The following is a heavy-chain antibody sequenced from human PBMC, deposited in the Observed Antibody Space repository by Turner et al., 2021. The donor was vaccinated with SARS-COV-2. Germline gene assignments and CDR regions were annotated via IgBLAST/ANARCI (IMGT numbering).Heavy chain of an antibody. CDR3: VTDSYGTL. D-gene: IGHD3-16*01. Sequence: QVQLVQSGAEVKKPGASVKVSCKASGYTFTDYYMHWVRQAPGQGLEWMGWINPNSGGTNDAQKFQGRVTMTRDTSISTAYMELSRLRSDDTAVYYCVTDSYGTLWGQGTLVTVSS. V-gene: IGHV1-2*02. CDR2: INPNSGGT. J-gene: IGHJ4*02. CDR1: GYTFTDYY.